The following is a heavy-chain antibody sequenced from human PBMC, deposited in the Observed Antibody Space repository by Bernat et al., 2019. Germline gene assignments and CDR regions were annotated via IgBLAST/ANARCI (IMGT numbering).Heavy chain of an antibody. V-gene: IGHV3-30*18. J-gene: IGHJ4*02. CDR1: GFTFSSYG. CDR3: AKWTPAGRDY. Sequence: QVQLVESGGGVVQPGRSLRLSCAASGFTFSSYGMHWVRQAPGKGLEWVAVISYDGSNKYYADSVKGRFTIPRDNSKNTLFLQMNSLRAEDRAVYYCAKWTPAGRDYWGQGTLVTVSS. D-gene: IGHD3/OR15-3a*01. CDR2: ISYDGSNK.